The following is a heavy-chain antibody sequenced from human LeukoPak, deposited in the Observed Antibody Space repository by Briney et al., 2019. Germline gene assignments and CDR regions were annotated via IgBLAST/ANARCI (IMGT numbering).Heavy chain of an antibody. CDR1: GGTFSSYA. J-gene: IGHJ4*02. V-gene: IGHV1-69*13. D-gene: IGHD6-13*01. CDR2: IIPIFGTA. CDR3: AREPSIAAAGTGPYYFDY. Sequence: ASVKVSCEASGGTFSSYAISWVRQAPGQGLEWMGGIIPIFGTANYAQKFQGRVTITADESTSTAYMELSSLRSEDTAVYYCAREPSIAAAGTGPYYFDYWGQGTLVTVSS.